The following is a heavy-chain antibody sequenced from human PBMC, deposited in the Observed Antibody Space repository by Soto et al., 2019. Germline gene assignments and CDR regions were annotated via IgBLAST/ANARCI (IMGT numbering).Heavy chain of an antibody. CDR3: AKYSGYDKYYFDY. V-gene: IGHV4-31*03. CDR2: IYYSGST. CDR1: GGSISSGGYY. Sequence: SETLSLTCTVSGGSISSGGYYWSWIRQHPGKGLEWIGYIYYSGSTYYNPSLKSRVTISVDTSKNQFSLKLSSVTAADTAVYYCAKYSGYDKYYFDYWGQGTLVTVSS. J-gene: IGHJ4*02. D-gene: IGHD5-12*01.